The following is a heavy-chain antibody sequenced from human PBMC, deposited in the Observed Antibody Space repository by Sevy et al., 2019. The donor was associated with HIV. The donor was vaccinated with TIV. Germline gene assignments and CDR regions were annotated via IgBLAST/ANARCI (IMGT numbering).Heavy chain of an antibody. D-gene: IGHD7-27*01. V-gene: IGHV3-7*03. Sequence: GGSLRLSCAASGFTFNNYWMTWVRQAPGKGLEWVANIKHEGKDKYYMESVKGRFNISRDNTKNALYLQLNSLRAEDTAVYYCARSWDYWGQMGYWGQGTLVTVSS. CDR3: ARSWDYWGQMGY. CDR2: IKHEGKDK. J-gene: IGHJ4*02. CDR1: GFTFNNYW.